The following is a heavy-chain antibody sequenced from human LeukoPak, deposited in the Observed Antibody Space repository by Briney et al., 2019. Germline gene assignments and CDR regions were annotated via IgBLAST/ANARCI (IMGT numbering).Heavy chain of an antibody. D-gene: IGHD3-22*01. V-gene: IGHV4-4*07. J-gene: IGHJ4*02. CDR2: MYVSGTIYSAGST. CDR1: GGSISSHY. Sequence: PSETLSLTCSVSGGSISSHYWTWMRQSAGKGLEWIGRMYVSGTIYSAGSTNYNPSFKSRVTMSEDMSKNQISLKLSSVTAADTAVYYCARVPFGGYYFGNWGQGTLVTVSS. CDR3: ARVPFGGYYFGN.